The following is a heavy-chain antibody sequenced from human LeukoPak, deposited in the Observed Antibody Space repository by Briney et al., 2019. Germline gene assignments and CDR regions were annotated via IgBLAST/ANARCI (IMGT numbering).Heavy chain of an antibody. V-gene: IGHV3-23*01. CDR3: ATTRFLHWLLTGENDY. CDR1: GFDFSTYS. Sequence: PGGSLRLSCEVSGFDFSTYSMNWVRQAPGKGLECVSGISGSGGNTYNADSVKGRFTISRDNSKNTLYLQMNSLRAEDTAVYYCATTRFLHWLLTGENDYWGQGILVTVSS. J-gene: IGHJ4*02. CDR2: ISGSGGNT. D-gene: IGHD3-3*01.